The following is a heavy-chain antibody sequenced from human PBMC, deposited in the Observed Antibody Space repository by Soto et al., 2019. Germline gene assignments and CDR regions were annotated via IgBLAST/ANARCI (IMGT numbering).Heavy chain of an antibody. D-gene: IGHD6-19*01. V-gene: IGHV3-23*01. CDR3: AKATSSGWPHYFDS. Sequence: GGSLRLSCAASGFTFTSYAMSWVRQAPGKGLEWVSTISGSGDITYFADSVRGRFTISRDNSKNTLYLQINSLRAEDTAVYYCAKATSSGWPHYFDSWGQGTLVTVSS. J-gene: IGHJ4*02. CDR1: GFTFTSYA. CDR2: ISGSGDIT.